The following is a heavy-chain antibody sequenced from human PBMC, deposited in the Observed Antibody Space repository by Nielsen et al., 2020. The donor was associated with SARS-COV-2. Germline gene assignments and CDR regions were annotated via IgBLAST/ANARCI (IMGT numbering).Heavy chain of an antibody. V-gene: IGHV3-30*18. CDR3: AKVPTRTLAWYYFDD. CDR1: GFTFSSYG. D-gene: IGHD5-12*01. J-gene: IGHJ4*02. Sequence: GGSLRPSCAASGFTFSSYGMPWVRQAPGKGLEGVAAITYDGSNKYYADSVKGRFTSSRDNSKGTLNLQMTSLRVDDTAVYYCAKVPTRTLAWYYFDDWGQGTLVTVSS. CDR2: ITYDGSNK.